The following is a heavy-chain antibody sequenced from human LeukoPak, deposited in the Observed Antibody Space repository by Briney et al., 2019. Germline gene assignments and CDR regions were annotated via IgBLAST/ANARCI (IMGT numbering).Heavy chain of an antibody. J-gene: IGHJ4*02. D-gene: IGHD3-10*01. Sequence: SETLSPTCTVSGGSISSDYWQWIRQPPGKGLEWIGYIYNSGSNNYNPSLKSRVTISIDMSKNQFSLKLTSVTAADTAVYYCATRGYWGQGTLVTVSS. CDR3: ATRGY. CDR2: IYNSGSN. CDR1: GGSISSDY. V-gene: IGHV4-59*08.